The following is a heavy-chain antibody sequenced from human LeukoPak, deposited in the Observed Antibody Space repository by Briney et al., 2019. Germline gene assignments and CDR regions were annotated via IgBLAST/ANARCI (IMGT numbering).Heavy chain of an antibody. J-gene: IGHJ5*01. D-gene: IGHD2/OR15-2a*01. CDR3: ARLPQRLSSVDS. Sequence: GESLKISCKASGYSFTSYWIGWVRQTPGKGLEWMGIIYPGDSDTRYSPSFQSQVTISADKSISTAFLQWSSLKASDTAMYYCARLPQRLSSVDSWGQGTLVTVSS. V-gene: IGHV5-51*01. CDR1: GYSFTSYW. CDR2: IYPGDSDT.